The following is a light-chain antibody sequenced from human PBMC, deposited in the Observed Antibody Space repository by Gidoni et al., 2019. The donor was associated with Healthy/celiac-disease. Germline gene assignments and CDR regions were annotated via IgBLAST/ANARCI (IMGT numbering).Light chain of an antibody. CDR3: QQSYSTPPT. J-gene: IGKJ4*01. CDR2: AAS. CDR1: QSISSY. Sequence: DIQMTQYPSSLSASVGDRVTITCRASQSISSYLNWYQQKPGKAPKLLIYAASSLQSGVPSMFSGSGYGTDFTLTISSLQPEDFATYYCQQSYSTPPTFGGGTEVEIK. V-gene: IGKV1-39*01.